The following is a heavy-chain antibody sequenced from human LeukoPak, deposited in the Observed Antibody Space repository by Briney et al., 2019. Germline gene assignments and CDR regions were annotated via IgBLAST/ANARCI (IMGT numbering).Heavy chain of an antibody. CDR3: ATGVHGIAAAGDYYFDY. J-gene: IGHJ4*02. D-gene: IGHD6-13*01. V-gene: IGHV4-59*01. CDR1: GDSINNFY. CDR2: IYYRGNT. Sequence: SETLSLTCAVSGDSINNFYWSWIRQPPGKGLQWIGYIYYRGNTNYDPSLKSRVTISIDTPNNQFSLKLSSVTAADTAVYYCATGVHGIAAAGDYYFDYWGQGTLVTVSS.